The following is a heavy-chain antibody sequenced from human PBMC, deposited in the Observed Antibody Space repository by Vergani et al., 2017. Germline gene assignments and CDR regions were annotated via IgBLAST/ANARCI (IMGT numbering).Heavy chain of an antibody. CDR2: IHTGGST. J-gene: IGHJ4*02. D-gene: IGHD2-15*01. V-gene: IGHV4-61*02. CDR1: GESIRSGSHY. CDR3: ARSRPYCTSGSCPAI. Sequence: QVKLQESGPGLLKPSQTLSLTCTVSGESIRSGSHYWSWIRQPAGKGPEWIGHIHTGGSTDLNPSFKSVVSISVDTSKSQFSLKLNSVTVADTAVYYCARSRPYCTSGSCPAIWGQGTLVTVSS.